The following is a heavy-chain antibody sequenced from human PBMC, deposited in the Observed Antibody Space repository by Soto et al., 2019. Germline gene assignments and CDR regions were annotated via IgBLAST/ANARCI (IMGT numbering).Heavy chain of an antibody. CDR3: ARDDEWELPAFDY. V-gene: IGHV3-33*01. CDR2: IWYDGSNK. Sequence: GGSLRLSCVAPGFIFSIYGMHWFRQAPGKGLEWVAVIWYDGSNKYYADSVKGRFTISRDNSKNTLYLQMNSLRAEDTAVYYCARDDEWELPAFDYWGQGTLVTVSS. D-gene: IGHD1-26*01. CDR1: GFIFSIYG. J-gene: IGHJ4*02.